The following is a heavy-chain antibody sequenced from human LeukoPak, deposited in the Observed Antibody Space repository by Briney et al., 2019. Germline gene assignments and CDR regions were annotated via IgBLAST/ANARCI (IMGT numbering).Heavy chain of an antibody. CDR2: ISGSGGST. V-gene: IGHV3-23*01. Sequence: GGSLRLSCAASGFTFSCYAMSWVRQAPGKGLEWVSAISGSGGSTYYADSVKGRFTISRDNSKNTLYLQMNSLRAEDTAVYYCARDFCSSTSCSFDYWGQGTLVTVSS. J-gene: IGHJ4*02. D-gene: IGHD2-2*01. CDR1: GFTFSCYA. CDR3: ARDFCSSTSCSFDY.